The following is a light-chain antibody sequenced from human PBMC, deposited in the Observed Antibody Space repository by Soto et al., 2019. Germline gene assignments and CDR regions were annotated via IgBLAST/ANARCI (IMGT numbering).Light chain of an antibody. CDR1: QYVSNSY. Sequence: EIVLTQSPGTLSLSPGEGATLSCRASQYVSNSYLAWYQQKPGQAPRLLIYGASSRATGIPDRFRGSRSGADFTLTISRLEPEDFAGYYCQHYGSSSWTFGQGTHVEIK. V-gene: IGKV3-20*01. J-gene: IGKJ1*01. CDR3: QHYGSSSWT. CDR2: GAS.